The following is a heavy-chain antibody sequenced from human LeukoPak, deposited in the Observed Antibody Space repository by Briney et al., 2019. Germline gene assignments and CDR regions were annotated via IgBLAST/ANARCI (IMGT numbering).Heavy chain of an antibody. CDR1: GFTFSSYS. D-gene: IGHD6-13*01. J-gene: IGHJ6*03. CDR3: ARYGSAAGLDYYMDV. Sequence: GGSLRLSCAASGFTFSSYSMNWVRQAPGEGLEWVSSISSSSSYIYYADSVKGRFTISRDNAKNSLYLQMNSLRAEDTAVYYCARYGSAAGLDYYMDVWGKGTTVTVSS. CDR2: ISSSSSYI. V-gene: IGHV3-21*01.